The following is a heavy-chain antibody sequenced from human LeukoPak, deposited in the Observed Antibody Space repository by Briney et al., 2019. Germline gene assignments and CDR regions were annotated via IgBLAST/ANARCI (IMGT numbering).Heavy chain of an antibody. CDR1: GYTFTSYA. D-gene: IGHD2-2*01. CDR3: AKPTCSSTSCYQIYFDY. J-gene: IGHJ4*02. Sequence: ASVTVSCKASGYTFTSYAMNWVRQAPGQGLEWMGWINTNTGNPTYAQGFTGRFVFSLDTSVSTAYLQISSLKAEDTAVYYCAKPTCSSTSCYQIYFDYWGQGTLVTVSS. V-gene: IGHV7-4-1*02. CDR2: INTNTGNP.